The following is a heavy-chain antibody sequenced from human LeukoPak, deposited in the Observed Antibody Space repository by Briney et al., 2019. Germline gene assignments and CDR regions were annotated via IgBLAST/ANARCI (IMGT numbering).Heavy chain of an antibody. CDR2: IYSGGST. CDR3: ARDRGYCSGGSCYPSLDY. Sequence: PGGSLRLSCAASGFTVSSNYMSWVRQAPGKGLEWVSVIYSGGSTYYADSGTGRFTISRDNSKHPLYLQMNSLRAEDTAVYYCARDRGYCSGGSCYPSLDYWGQGTLVTVSS. V-gene: IGHV3-66*02. D-gene: IGHD2-15*01. CDR1: GFTVSSNY. J-gene: IGHJ4*02.